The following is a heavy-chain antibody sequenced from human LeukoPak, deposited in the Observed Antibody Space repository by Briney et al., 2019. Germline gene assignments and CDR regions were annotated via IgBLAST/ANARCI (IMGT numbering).Heavy chain of an antibody. Sequence: PGRSLRLSCAASGFTFDDYAMPWVRQAPGKGLEWVSGISWNSGSIGYADSVKGRFTISRDNAKNSLYLQMISLRAEDTALYYCAKGPVEYSSSSAPVWVDYWGQGTLVTVSS. CDR3: AKGPVEYSSSSAPVWVDY. V-gene: IGHV3-9*01. D-gene: IGHD6-6*01. CDR1: GFTFDDYA. J-gene: IGHJ4*02. CDR2: ISWNSGSI.